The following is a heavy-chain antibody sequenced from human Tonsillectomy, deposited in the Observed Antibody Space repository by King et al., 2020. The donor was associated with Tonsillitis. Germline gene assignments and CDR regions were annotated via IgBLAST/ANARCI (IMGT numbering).Heavy chain of an antibody. V-gene: IGHV2-26*01. CDR3: ARVTSVTKSSYYYGMDV. Sequence: VTLKESGPVLVKPTETLTLTCTVSGFSLSNARMGVSWIRQPPGKALEWLAHIFSNDEKSYSTSLKSRLTISKDTSKSQVGLTMTNMDPVETATYYCARVTSVTKSSYYYGMDVWGQGTTVTVSS. D-gene: IGHD4-17*01. CDR1: GFSLSNARMG. J-gene: IGHJ6*02. CDR2: IFSNDEK.